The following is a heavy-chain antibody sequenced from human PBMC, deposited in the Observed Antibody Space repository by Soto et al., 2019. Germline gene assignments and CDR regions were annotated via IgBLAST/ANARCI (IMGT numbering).Heavy chain of an antibody. CDR1: GYTFAGYY. CDR3: ARTRALGATLGWFDP. Sequence: GASVKVSCKASGYTFAGYYRHWVRQAPGQGLEWMGWINPNSGGTNYAQKFQGWVTMTRDTSISTAYMELSRLRSDDTAVYYCARTRALGATLGWFDPWGQGTLVTVSS. J-gene: IGHJ5*02. D-gene: IGHD3-16*01. V-gene: IGHV1-2*04. CDR2: INPNSGGT.